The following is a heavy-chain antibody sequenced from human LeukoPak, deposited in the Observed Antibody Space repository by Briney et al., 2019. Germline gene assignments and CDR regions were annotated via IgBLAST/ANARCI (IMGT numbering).Heavy chain of an antibody. J-gene: IGHJ5*02. D-gene: IGHD6-19*01. V-gene: IGHV3-7*01. CDR3: ARSRGVAGTSEFDP. CDR1: GFTFSTYW. Sequence: PGGSLRLSCTASGFTFSTYWMNWVRQAPGKGLEWVANIKEDGSEKYYVDSVKGRFTISRDSAKNSLYLQMNSLRPEDTAVYSCARSRGVAGTSEFDPWGQGTLVTVSS. CDR2: IKEDGSEK.